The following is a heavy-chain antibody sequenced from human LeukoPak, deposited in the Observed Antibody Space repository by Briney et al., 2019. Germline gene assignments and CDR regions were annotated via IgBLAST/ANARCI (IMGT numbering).Heavy chain of an antibody. D-gene: IGHD6-13*01. CDR2: INHSGST. Sequence: PSETLSLTCAVYGGSFSGYYWSWIRQPPGKGLEWIGEINHSGSTNYNPSLKSRVTISVDTSKNQFSLKLSSVTAADTAVYYCARGLRRARYSSSWYFNWFDPWGQGTLVTVSS. J-gene: IGHJ5*02. CDR1: GGSFSGYY. CDR3: ARGLRRARYSSSWYFNWFDP. V-gene: IGHV4-34*01.